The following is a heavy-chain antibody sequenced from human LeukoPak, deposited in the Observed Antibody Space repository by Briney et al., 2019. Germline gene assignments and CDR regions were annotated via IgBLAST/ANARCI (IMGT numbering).Heavy chain of an antibody. Sequence: SETLSLTCTVSGGSISSYYWSWIRQPPGKGLERIGYIYYSGSTNYNPSLKSRVTISVDTSKNQFSLKLSSVTAADTAVYYCARALRGYSYGHSPNFDYWGQGTLVTVSS. CDR3: ARALRGYSYGHSPNFDY. D-gene: IGHD5-18*01. CDR2: IYYSGST. V-gene: IGHV4-59*01. CDR1: GGSISSYY. J-gene: IGHJ4*02.